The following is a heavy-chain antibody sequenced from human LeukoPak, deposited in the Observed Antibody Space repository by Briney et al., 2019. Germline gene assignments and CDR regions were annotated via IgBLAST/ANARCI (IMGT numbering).Heavy chain of an antibody. CDR1: GSTLSRYW. J-gene: IGHJ4*02. V-gene: IGHV3-7*01. Sequence: GGSLRLACAVPGSTLSRYWMTWVRHPPGKGLQLVANIKQDGSEKQYVDSVKGRFTISRDNVNGSLYLQMDTLRVEDTALYYFAGGSGYLIEYWGQGTLVTVSS. CDR3: AGGSGYLIEY. CDR2: IKQDGSEK. D-gene: IGHD3-22*01.